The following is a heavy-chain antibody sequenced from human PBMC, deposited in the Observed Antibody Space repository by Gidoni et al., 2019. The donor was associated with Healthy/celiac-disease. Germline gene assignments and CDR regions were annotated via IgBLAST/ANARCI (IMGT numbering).Heavy chain of an antibody. D-gene: IGHD4-17*01. Sequence: QLQLQESGPGLVKPSETLSLTCPVSGGSISSSSYYWGWIRQPPGKGLEWIGSIYYSGSTYYNPSLKSRVTISVDTSKNQFSLKLSSVTAADTAVYYCARPTGYGDYVLSWFDPWGQGTLVTVSS. V-gene: IGHV4-39*01. J-gene: IGHJ5*02. CDR1: GGSISSSSYY. CDR3: ARPTGYGDYVLSWFDP. CDR2: IYYSGST.